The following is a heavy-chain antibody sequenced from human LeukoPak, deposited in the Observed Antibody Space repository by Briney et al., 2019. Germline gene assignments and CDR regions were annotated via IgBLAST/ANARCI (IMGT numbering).Heavy chain of an antibody. D-gene: IGHD4-17*01. CDR3: ARTPNDYGDYGWFDP. J-gene: IGHJ5*02. CDR1: GGTFSSYT. V-gene: IGHV1-69*02. CDR2: IIPILGIA. Sequence: ASVKVSCKASGGTFSSYTISWVRQAPGQGLEWMGRIIPILGIANYAQKFQGRATITADKSTSTAYMELSSLRSEDTAVYYCARTPNDYGDYGWFDPWGQGTLVTVSS.